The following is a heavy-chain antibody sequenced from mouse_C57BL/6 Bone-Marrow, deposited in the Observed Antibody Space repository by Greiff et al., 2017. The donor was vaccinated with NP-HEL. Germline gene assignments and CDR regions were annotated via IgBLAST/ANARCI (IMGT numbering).Heavy chain of an antibody. D-gene: IGHD3-2*02. CDR3: ARASQAWFAY. Sequence: VPLLASVPALVMPGASVPFSCPASGFSFTGYFMPLVKPSPVLFLDWIGYIYPYNGVSSYNQKFKGKATFTVDKSSSTAYMELRSLTSEDSAVYYCARASQAWFAYWGQGTLVTVSA. J-gene: IGHJ3*01. CDR2: IYPYNGVS. V-gene: IGHV1-31*01. CDR1: GFSFTGYF.